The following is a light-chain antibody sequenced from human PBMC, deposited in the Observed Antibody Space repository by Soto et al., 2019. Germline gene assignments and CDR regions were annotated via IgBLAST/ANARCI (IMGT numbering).Light chain of an antibody. V-gene: IGKV3-20*01. CDR3: QQYGSSP. CDR2: GAS. CDR1: QSVSSSY. Sequence: EIVLTQSPGTLSLSPGERATLSCRASQSVSSSYLAWYQQKPGQAPRIIIYGASSRATGVPDRFSGSGSGTDFAITISRLEPEDFAVYYCQQYGSSPFGQGTRLEIK. J-gene: IGKJ5*01.